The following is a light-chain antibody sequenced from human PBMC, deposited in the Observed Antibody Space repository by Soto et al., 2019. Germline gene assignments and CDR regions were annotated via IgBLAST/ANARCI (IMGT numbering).Light chain of an antibody. CDR3: QQYNSYWT. Sequence: DIQMTQSPSTLSASVGDRVTITCRASQCISSWLAWYQQKPGKAPKLLIYDASSLESGVPSRFSGRGSGTEFTLTISSLQPDDFATYYCQQYNSYWTFGQGTKVEIK. CDR2: DAS. CDR1: QCISSW. V-gene: IGKV1-5*01. J-gene: IGKJ1*01.